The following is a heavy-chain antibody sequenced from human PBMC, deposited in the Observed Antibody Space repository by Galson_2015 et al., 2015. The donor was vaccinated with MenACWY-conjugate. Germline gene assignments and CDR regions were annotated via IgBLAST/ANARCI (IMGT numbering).Heavy chain of an antibody. J-gene: IGHJ3*02. CDR3: AREGEFGGVLLTDAFDI. V-gene: IGHV3-53*01. CDR2: IYSGGTT. Sequence: SLRLSCAASGFRFSSYTFYWVRQAPGKGLEWVSVIYSGGTTHYADSVKGRFTLSRDISKNTVYLQMDSLRAEDTAVYYCAREGEFGGVLLTDAFDIWGQGTRVTVSS. D-gene: IGHD3-16*01. CDR1: GFRFSSYT.